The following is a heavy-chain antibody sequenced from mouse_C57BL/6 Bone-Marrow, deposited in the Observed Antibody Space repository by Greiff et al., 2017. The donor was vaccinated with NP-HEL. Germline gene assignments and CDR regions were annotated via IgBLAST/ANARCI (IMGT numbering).Heavy chain of an antibody. V-gene: IGHV1-82*01. CDR2: IYPGDGDT. CDR1: GYAFSSSW. D-gene: IGHD3-1*01. CDR3: ARGGVGAMDY. J-gene: IGHJ4*01. Sequence: QVQLKESGPELVKPGASVKISCKASGYAFSSSWMNWVKQRPGKGLEWIGRIYPGDGDTNYNGKFKGKATLTADKSSSTAYMQLSSLTSEDSAVYFCARGGVGAMDYWGQGTSVTVSS.